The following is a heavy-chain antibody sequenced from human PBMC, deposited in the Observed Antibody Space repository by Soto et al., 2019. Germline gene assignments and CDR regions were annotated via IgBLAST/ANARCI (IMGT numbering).Heavy chain of an antibody. CDR3: ARGRSELGTTYYYYGLDA. J-gene: IGHJ6*02. V-gene: IGHV1-69*11. CDR1: GGTFRSYV. Sequence: QVQLVQSGAEVKKPGSSVKVSCKASGGTFRSYVISWVRQAPGQGLEWMGGIFPILGTANYAQKFQGRVKITADXXTXTXXMDLTSLRSEDTAVYYCARGRSELGTTYYYYGLDAWGQGTTVTVSS. D-gene: IGHD1-26*01. CDR2: IFPILGTA.